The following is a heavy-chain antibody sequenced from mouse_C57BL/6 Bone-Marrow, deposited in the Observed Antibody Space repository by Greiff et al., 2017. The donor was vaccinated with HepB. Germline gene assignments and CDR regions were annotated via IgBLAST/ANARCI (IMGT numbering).Heavy chain of an antibody. D-gene: IGHD1-1*01. CDR2: IRSKSNNYAT. CDR3: VRHDYYGSSYVGWYFDV. Sequence: DVMLVESGGGLVQPKGSLKLSCAASGFSFNTYAMNWVRQAPGKGLEWVARIRSKSNNYATYYADSVKDRLNISRDDSESMLYLQMNNLKTEDTAMYYVVRHDYYGSSYVGWYFDVWGTGTTVTVSS. V-gene: IGHV10-1*01. CDR1: GFSFNTYA. J-gene: IGHJ1*03.